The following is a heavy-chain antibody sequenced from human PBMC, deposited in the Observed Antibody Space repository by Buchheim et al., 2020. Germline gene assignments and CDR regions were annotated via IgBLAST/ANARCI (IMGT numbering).Heavy chain of an antibody. CDR2: IYYSGST. CDR3: ARDRRTMVRGADNWFDP. D-gene: IGHD3-10*01. Sequence: QVQLQESGPGLVKPSQTLSLTCTVSGGSISSGGYYWSWIRQHPGKGLEWIGYIYYSGSTYYNPSLKSRVTISVATFKNQFSLKLSSVTAADTAVYYCARDRRTMVRGADNWFDPWGQGTL. V-gene: IGHV4-31*03. J-gene: IGHJ5*02. CDR1: GGSISSGGYY.